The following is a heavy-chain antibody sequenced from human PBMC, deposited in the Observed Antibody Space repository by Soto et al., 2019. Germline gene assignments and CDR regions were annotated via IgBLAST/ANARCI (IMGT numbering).Heavy chain of an antibody. CDR3: ATLYYDSSGPPYY. Sequence: SETLSLTCTVSGGSISSSSHYWGWIRQPPGKGLEWIGSIYYSGSTYYNPSLKSRVTISVDTSKNQFSLKLSSVTAADTAVYYCATLYYDSSGPPYYWGQGTLVTVSS. CDR1: GGSISSSSHY. J-gene: IGHJ4*02. CDR2: IYYSGST. V-gene: IGHV4-39*01. D-gene: IGHD3-22*01.